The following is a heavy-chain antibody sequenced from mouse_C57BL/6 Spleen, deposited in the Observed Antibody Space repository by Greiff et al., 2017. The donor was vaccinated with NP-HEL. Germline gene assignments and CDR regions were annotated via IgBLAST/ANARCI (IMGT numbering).Heavy chain of an antibody. CDR1: GFTFSSYG. CDR3: ARQIAERYYAMDY. CDR2: ISSGGSYT. Sequence: EVQLVESGGDLVKPGGSLKLPCAASGFTFSSYGMSWVRQTPDKRLEWVATISSGGSYTYYPDSVKGRFTISRDNAKNTLYLQMSSLKSEETAMYYCARQIAERYYAMDYWGQGTSVTVAS. J-gene: IGHJ4*01. V-gene: IGHV5-6*01.